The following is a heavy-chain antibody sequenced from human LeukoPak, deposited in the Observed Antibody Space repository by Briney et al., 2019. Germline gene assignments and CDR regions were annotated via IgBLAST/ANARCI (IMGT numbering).Heavy chain of an antibody. CDR2: ISGSGTST. D-gene: IGHD3-22*01. V-gene: IGHV3-23*01. CDR1: GFTFSSYA. J-gene: IGHJ1*01. CDR3: AKAAYYFDNSGPGPLYFQH. Sequence: GGSLRLSCAASGFTFSSYAMSWVRQAPGKGLEWVSGISGSGTSTYYADPVKGRFTISRDNSKNTLNLQMNSLRAEDTAVYYCAKAAYYFDNSGPGPLYFQHWGQGTLVTVSS.